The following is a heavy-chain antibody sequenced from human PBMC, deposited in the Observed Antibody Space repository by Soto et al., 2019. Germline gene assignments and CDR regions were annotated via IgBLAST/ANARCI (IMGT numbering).Heavy chain of an antibody. Sequence: ASVKVSCKASGYTFTSYYMHWVRQAPGQGLEWMGIINPSGGSTSYAQKFQGRVTMTRDTSTSTVYMELSSLRSEDTAVYYCARVLFSTDMVTKYYYYGMDVWGQGTTVSVSS. CDR1: GYTFTSYY. CDR3: ARVLFSTDMVTKYYYYGMDV. CDR2: INPSGGST. D-gene: IGHD5-18*01. V-gene: IGHV1-46*01. J-gene: IGHJ6*02.